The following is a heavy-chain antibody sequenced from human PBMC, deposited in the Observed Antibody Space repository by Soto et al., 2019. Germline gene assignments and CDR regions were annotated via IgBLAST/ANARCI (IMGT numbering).Heavy chain of an antibody. CDR3: AKDRTIFVVVPFYX. CDR1: GFTFSNYA. D-gene: IGHD3-3*01. J-gene: IGHJ4*02. Sequence: PGGSLRLSCAASGFTFSNYAMNWVRQPPGKGLEWVSSISGTGSSTYYEDSVKGRFTISRDNSKNRLYLQMNSLRAEDTAVYYCAKDRTIFVVVPFYXWGQGTRVTVSX. V-gene: IGHV3-23*01. CDR2: ISGTGSST.